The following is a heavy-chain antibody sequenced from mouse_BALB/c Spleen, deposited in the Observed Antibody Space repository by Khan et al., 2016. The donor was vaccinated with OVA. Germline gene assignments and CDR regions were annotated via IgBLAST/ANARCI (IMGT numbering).Heavy chain of an antibody. Sequence: VELVESGAELVKAGASVKMSCKASGYTFTSYWMHWVKQRLGQGLEWFAETNPTNGRTYYNEKFKSKATLTVDKSSSTAYMLLSGPTFEDSADYYGARIKKLVATYFDYWGQGTTLTVSS. CDR3: ARIKKLVATYFDY. J-gene: IGHJ2*01. CDR2: TNPTNGRT. V-gene: IGHV1S81*02. CDR1: GYTFTSYW. D-gene: IGHD1-1*01.